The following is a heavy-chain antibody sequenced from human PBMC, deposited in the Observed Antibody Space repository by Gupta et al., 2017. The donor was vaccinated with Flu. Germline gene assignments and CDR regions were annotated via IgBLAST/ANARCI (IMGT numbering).Heavy chain of an antibody. CDR1: VFSSSSYA. V-gene: IGHV3-64*01. Sequence: LQLVESGRGVLDPGGSLSLCSTSPVFSSSSYAMDWVRQAPGKGLEYVSAISSNGGSTYYANSVKGRFTISRDNSKNTLYLQMGSLRAEDMAVYYCARRSGQTPADYWGQGTLVTVSS. CDR2: ISSNGGST. D-gene: IGHD3-3*01. CDR3: ARRSGQTPADY. J-gene: IGHJ4*02.